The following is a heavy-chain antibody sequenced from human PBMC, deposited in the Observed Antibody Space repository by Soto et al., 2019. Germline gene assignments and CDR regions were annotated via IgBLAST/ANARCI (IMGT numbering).Heavy chain of an antibody. J-gene: IGHJ6*02. Sequence: PGESLKISCAASGFTFSSYAMSWVRQAPGKGLEWVSAISGSGGSTYYADSVKGRFTISRDNSKNTLYLQMNSLRAEDTAVYYCAKPATSIAVAGTSYYYYYGMDVWGQGTTVTV. CDR1: GFTFSSYA. D-gene: IGHD6-19*01. CDR2: ISGSGGST. CDR3: AKPATSIAVAGTSYYYYYGMDV. V-gene: IGHV3-23*01.